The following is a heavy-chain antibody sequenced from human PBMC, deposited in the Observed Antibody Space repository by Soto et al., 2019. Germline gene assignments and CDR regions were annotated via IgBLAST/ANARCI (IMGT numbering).Heavy chain of an antibody. D-gene: IGHD3-3*01. CDR1: GFTFSSYA. CDR2: ISGSGGST. V-gene: IGHV3-23*01. CDR3: AKSFTIFGDYGMDV. J-gene: IGHJ6*02. Sequence: GGSLRLSCAASGFTFSSYAMSWVRQAPGKGLEWVSAISGSGGSTYYADSVKGRFTISRDNSKNTLYLQMNSLRAEDTAVYYCAKSFTIFGDYGMDVWGQGTTVTVSS.